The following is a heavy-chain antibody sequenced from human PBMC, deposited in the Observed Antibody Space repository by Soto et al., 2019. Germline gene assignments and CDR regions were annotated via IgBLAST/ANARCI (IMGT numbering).Heavy chain of an antibody. V-gene: IGHV3-23*01. Sequence: PGGSLRLSCAASGFTLSSYAMSWVRQAPGKGLEWVSAISSSGDSTYYADSVKGRFTISRDNSKNTLYLQMNSLRADDTAVYYCAKDLTVRYWGQGTLVTVSS. CDR1: GFTLSSYA. D-gene: IGHD3-10*01. CDR3: AKDLTVRY. CDR2: ISSSGDST. J-gene: IGHJ4*02.